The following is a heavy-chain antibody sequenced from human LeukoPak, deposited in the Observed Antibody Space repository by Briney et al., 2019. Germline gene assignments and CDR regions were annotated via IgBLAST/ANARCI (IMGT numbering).Heavy chain of an antibody. J-gene: IGHJ5*02. V-gene: IGHV1-2*02. CDR2: INPNSGGT. CDR1: GNTFTGYY. CDR3: ARALRFLEWLFLSEFDP. Sequence: ASVKVSCKASGNTFTGYYMHWVRQAPGQGLEWMGWINPNSGGTNYAQKFQGRVTMTRDTSISTAYMELSRLRSDDTAVYYCARALRFLEWLFLSEFDPWGQGSLVTVSS. D-gene: IGHD3-3*01.